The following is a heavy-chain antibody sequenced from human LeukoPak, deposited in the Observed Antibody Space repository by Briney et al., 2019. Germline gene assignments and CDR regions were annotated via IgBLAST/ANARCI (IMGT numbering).Heavy chain of an antibody. V-gene: IGHV3-30*09. J-gene: IGHJ4*02. Sequence: GGSLRLSCVASGFAFSKYAMHWVRQAPGKGLEWVGVVSYDGSNKFYADFVKGRFAISKDNSKNTLSLQMNGLRPEDTAMYYCANGPGYQLLPVYFDYWGQGTLVTVSS. CDR3: ANGPGYQLLPVYFDY. D-gene: IGHD2-2*01. CDR2: VSYDGSNK. CDR1: GFAFSKYA.